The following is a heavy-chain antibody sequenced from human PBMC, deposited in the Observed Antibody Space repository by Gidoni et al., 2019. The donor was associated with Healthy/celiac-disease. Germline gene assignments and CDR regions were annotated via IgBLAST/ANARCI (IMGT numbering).Heavy chain of an antibody. CDR2: IIPILGIA. CDR3: ARDLMTTVTTTPNYYYYYYGMDV. CDR1: GGTFSSYT. Sequence: QVQLVQSGAEVKKPGSSVKVSCKASGGTFSSYTSSWVRQAPGQGIGWMGRIIPILGIANYAQKFQGRVTITADKSTSTAYMELSSLRSEDTAVYYCARDLMTTVTTTPNYYYYYYGMDVWGQGTTVTVSS. D-gene: IGHD4-17*01. J-gene: IGHJ6*02. V-gene: IGHV1-69*08.